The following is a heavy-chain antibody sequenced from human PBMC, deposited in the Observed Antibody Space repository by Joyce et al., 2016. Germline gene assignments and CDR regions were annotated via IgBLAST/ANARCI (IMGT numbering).Heavy chain of an antibody. V-gene: IGHV3-21*01. CDR1: GSTFSSSS. CDR3: ARGGISYYYAMDV. Sequence: QLVESGGGVVKAGGSLRLSCEASGSTFSSSSMSWFRPAPGKGLEWVAAISATSYYIFHAETVRGRFTVSRDNAKKTLYLQMNSLRAEDSAVFYCARGGISYYYAMDVWGQGTTVTVSS. J-gene: IGHJ6*02. CDR2: ISATSYYI. D-gene: IGHD3-16*01.